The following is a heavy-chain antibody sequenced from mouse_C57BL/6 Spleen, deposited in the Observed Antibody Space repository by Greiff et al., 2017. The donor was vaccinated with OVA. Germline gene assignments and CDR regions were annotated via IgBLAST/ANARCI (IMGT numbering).Heavy chain of an antibody. CDR2: ISSGGSYT. CDR3: ASITKGAMDY. J-gene: IGHJ4*01. Sequence: EVQLVESGGDLVKPGGSLKLSCAASGFTFSSYGMSWVRQTPDKRLEWVATISSGGSYTYYPDSVKGRFTISRDNAKNTLYLQMSRLKSEDTAKYYCASITKGAMDYWGQGTSVTVSS. CDR1: GFTFSSYG. D-gene: IGHD1-1*01. V-gene: IGHV5-6*01.